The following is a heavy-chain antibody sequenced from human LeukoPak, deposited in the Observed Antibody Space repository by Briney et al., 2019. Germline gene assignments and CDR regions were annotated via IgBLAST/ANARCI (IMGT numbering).Heavy chain of an antibody. CDR3: ARMFYYGSGSTLPFDY. CDR1: GYSISSGFY. V-gene: IGHV4-38-2*02. D-gene: IGHD3-10*01. CDR2: IFHSGRT. Sequence: PSETLSLTCSVSGYSISSGFYWGWIRRPPGKGLEWIGSIFHSGRTYYNPSLKSRVTISVDTSKNQFSLKLSSVTAADTAVYYCARMFYYGSGSTLPFDYWGQGTLVTVSS. J-gene: IGHJ4*02.